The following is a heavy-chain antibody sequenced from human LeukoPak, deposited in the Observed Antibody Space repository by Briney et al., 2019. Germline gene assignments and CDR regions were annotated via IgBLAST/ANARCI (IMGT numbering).Heavy chain of an antibody. CDR3: AKQITMVRGVIERAFDY. D-gene: IGHD3-10*01. CDR1: GFTVSSNY. CDR2: ISGSGGTI. Sequence: GGSLRLSCAASGFTVSSNYMSWVRQAPGEGLEWVSAISGSGGTIYYADSFKGRFTISRDNSKNTLYLQVNSLRSEDTAVYFCAKQITMVRGVIERAFDYWGQGTLVTVSS. V-gene: IGHV3-23*01. J-gene: IGHJ4*02.